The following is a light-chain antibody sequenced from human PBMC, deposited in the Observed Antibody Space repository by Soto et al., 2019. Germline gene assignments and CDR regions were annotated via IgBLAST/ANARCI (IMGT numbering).Light chain of an antibody. CDR3: QSYDSSLSGSV. V-gene: IGLV1-40*01. Sequence: QSVLTQPPSVSGAPVQRVTISCTGSSSNIGAGYDVHWYQQLPGTAPKLLIYDNTNRPSGVPDRFSVSKSGTSASLAITGLQAEDAADYYCQSYDSSLSGSVFGGGTKLTVL. CDR2: DNT. CDR1: SSNIGAGYD. J-gene: IGLJ2*01.